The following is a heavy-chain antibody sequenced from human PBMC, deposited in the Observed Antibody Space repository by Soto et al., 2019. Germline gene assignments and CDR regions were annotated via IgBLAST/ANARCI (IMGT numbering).Heavy chain of an antibody. J-gene: IGHJ6*03. Sequence: PSETLSLTCTVSGGSISSYYWSWIRQPPGKGLEWIGYIYYSGSTNYNPSLKSRVTISVDTSKNQFSLKLSSVTAADTAVYYCASGRLGSWYLAVWGKGTTVTVSS. CDR1: GGSISSYY. CDR3: ASGRLGSWYLAV. V-gene: IGHV4-59*01. CDR2: IYYSGST. D-gene: IGHD6-13*01.